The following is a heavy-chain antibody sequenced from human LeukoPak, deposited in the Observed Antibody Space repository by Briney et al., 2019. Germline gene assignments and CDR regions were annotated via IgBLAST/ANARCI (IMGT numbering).Heavy chain of an antibody. D-gene: IGHD3-10*01. J-gene: IGHJ5*02. CDR1: GGSISNKY. CDR3: ASHYYYGAGSYYNRWFDP. V-gene: IGHV4-59*08. CDR2: IYYSGNT. Sequence: SETLSLTCTVSGGSISNKYWSWIRQPPGKGLEWIGYIYYSGNTNYNPSLKSRVTILVDTSKNQFSLKLSSVTAADTALYYCASHYYYGAGSYYNRWFDPWGQGTLVTVSS.